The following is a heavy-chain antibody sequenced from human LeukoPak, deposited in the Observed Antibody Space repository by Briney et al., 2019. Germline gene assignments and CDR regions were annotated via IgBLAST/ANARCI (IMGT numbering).Heavy chain of an antibody. Sequence: SETLSLTCTVSGGSISSYYWSWIRQPPGKGLEWIGYIYYSGSTYYNPSLKSRVTISVDTSKNQFSLKLSSVTAADTAVNYCARAYGDFYYFDYWGQGTLVTVSS. V-gene: IGHV4-30-4*01. D-gene: IGHD4-17*01. J-gene: IGHJ4*02. CDR3: ARAYGDFYYFDY. CDR2: IYYSGST. CDR1: GGSISSYY.